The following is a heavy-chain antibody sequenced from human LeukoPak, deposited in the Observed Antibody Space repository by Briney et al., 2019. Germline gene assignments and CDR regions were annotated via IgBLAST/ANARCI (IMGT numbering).Heavy chain of an antibody. CDR1: GFTFSEFE. CDR2: IGSGGATI. V-gene: IGHV3-48*03. J-gene: IGHJ4*02. Sequence: PGGSLRDSRAPSGFTFSEFELSWVRQAPGKGLEWVSDIGSGGATIFYADSVKGRFTISRDNAKNSLYLQMNSLRDEDTAIYYCTRGSVDWGQGALVTVSS. D-gene: IGHD2-2*01. CDR3: TRGSVD.